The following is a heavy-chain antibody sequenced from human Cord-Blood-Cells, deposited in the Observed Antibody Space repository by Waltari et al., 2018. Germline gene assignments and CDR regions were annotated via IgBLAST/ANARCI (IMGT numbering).Heavy chain of an antibody. CDR2: ISYDGSNK. Sequence: QVQLVESGGGVVQPGRSLRLSCAASGFTFSSYGMHWVRQGPGKGLEWVAVISYDGSNKYYADSVKGRFTISRDNSKNTLYLQMNSLRAEDTAVYYCAKGGLRFLEWLLYYFDYWGQGTLVTVSS. CDR3: AKGGLRFLEWLLYYFDY. J-gene: IGHJ4*02. V-gene: IGHV3-30*18. D-gene: IGHD3-3*01. CDR1: GFTFSSYG.